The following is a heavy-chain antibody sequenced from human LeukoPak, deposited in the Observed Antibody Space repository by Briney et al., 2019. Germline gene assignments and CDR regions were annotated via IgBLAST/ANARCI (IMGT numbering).Heavy chain of an antibody. CDR2: IYTSGST. V-gene: IGHV4-4*07. Sequence: PSETLSLTCTVSGASMSSYYWAWIRQPAGKGLEWIGRIYTSGSTNYNPSLKSRVTMSVDTSKNQFSLRLSSVTAADTAVYYCARGFPRRFLEWLADRDYYYYYGMDVWGQGTTVTVSS. D-gene: IGHD3-3*01. CDR1: GASMSSYY. CDR3: ARGFPRRFLEWLADRDYYYYYGMDV. J-gene: IGHJ6*02.